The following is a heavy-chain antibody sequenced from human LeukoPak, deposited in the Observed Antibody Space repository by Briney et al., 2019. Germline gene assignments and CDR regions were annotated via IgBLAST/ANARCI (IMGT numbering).Heavy chain of an antibody. CDR1: GFTFSYYG. V-gene: IGHV3-30*18. J-gene: IGHJ4*02. CDR2: ISDDGSNK. Sequence: GGSLRLSCAASGFTFSYYGMHWVRQAPGKGLEWVGVISDDGSNKYYADSAKGRFTISRDNAKSTLYLHMNSMRPEDTAVYYCANARGNNYGYPDNWGQGTLVTVSS. D-gene: IGHD5-18*01. CDR3: ANARGNNYGYPDN.